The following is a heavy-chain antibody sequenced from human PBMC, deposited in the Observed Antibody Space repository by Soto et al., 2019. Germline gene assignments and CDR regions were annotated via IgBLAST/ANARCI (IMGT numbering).Heavy chain of an antibody. CDR3: AKDQGSSP. J-gene: IGHJ5*02. CDR2: ISDSGGST. D-gene: IGHD6-13*01. CDR1: GFTFSSYA. V-gene: IGHV3-23*04. Sequence: EVQLVESGGGLVKPGGSLRLSCAASGFTFSSYAMSWVRQAPGKGPEWVSGISDSGGSTYYADSVKGRFTISRDNSKNTLFLQMNSLRAEDTAVYYCAKDQGSSPWGQGTLVTVSS.